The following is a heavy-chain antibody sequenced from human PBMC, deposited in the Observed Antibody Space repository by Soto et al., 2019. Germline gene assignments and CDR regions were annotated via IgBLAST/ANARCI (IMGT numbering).Heavy chain of an antibody. CDR1: GGSFSGYY. V-gene: IGHV4-34*01. Sequence: QVQLQQWGAGLLKPSETLSLTCAVSGGSFSGYYWSWIRQPPGKGLEWIGEINHSGSTNYNPSLKSRVTISVDTSKNQFSLKLSSVTAADTAVYYCARGQRDFDYWGQGTLVTVSS. D-gene: IGHD6-25*01. CDR2: INHSGST. CDR3: ARGQRDFDY. J-gene: IGHJ4*02.